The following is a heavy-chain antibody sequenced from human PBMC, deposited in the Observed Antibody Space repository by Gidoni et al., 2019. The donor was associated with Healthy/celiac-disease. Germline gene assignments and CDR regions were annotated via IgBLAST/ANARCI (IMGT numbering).Heavy chain of an antibody. J-gene: IGHJ3*02. V-gene: IGHV4-59*01. CDR2: IYYSGST. Sequence: QVQLQESGPGLVKPSETLSLTCTVSGGSISSYYWSWIRQPPGKGLEWIGYIYYSGSTNYNPSLKSRVTISVDTSKNQFSLKLSSVTAADTAVYYCAREQRAFDIWGQGTMVTVSS. CDR3: AREQRAFDI. CDR1: GGSISSYY.